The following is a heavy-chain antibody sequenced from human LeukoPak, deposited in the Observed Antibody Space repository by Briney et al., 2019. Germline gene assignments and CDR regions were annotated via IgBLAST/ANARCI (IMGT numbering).Heavy chain of an antibody. CDR3: ARGSLFWSGYANWFDP. CDR1: GGSFSGYY. D-gene: IGHD3-3*01. CDR2: INHSGST. V-gene: IGHV4-34*01. Sequence: SETLSLTCAVYGGSFSGYYWSWIRQPPGKGLEWIGEINHSGSTNYNPSLKGRVTISVDTSKNQFSLKLSSVTAADTAVYYCARGSLFWSGYANWFDPWGQGTLVTVSS. J-gene: IGHJ5*02.